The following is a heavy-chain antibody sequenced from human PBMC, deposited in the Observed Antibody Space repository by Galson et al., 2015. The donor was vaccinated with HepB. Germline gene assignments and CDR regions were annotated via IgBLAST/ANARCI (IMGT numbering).Heavy chain of an antibody. CDR2: ISAYNGNT. D-gene: IGHD6-19*01. V-gene: IGHV1-18*01. CDR3: ARDLGSGWFSYFDY. J-gene: IGHJ4*02. CDR1: GYTFTNYG. Sequence: SVKVSCKASGYTFTNYGISWVRQAPGQGLEWMGWISAYNGNTNYAQKLQGRVTMTTDTSTSTAYMELRSLRSDDTALYYCARDLGSGWFSYFDYWGQGTLVTVSS.